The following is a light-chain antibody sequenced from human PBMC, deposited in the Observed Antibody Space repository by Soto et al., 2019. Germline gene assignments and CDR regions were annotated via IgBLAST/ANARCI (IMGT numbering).Light chain of an antibody. CDR1: QGIRND. Sequence: AIQMTQSPSSLSASVGDRVTITCRARQGIRNDLGWYQQKPGKAPKLLIYAASSLQSGVPSRFSGSGSGTDFPLTISSLQPEDFATYYCLQDYNYPWTFGQGTKVEIK. J-gene: IGKJ1*01. CDR3: LQDYNYPWT. V-gene: IGKV1-6*01. CDR2: AAS.